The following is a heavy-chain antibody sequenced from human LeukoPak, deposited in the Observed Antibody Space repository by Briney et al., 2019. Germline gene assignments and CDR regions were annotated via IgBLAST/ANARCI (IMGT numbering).Heavy chain of an antibody. V-gene: IGHV4-59*01. D-gene: IGHD5-18*01. CDR3: ARGQHSYGYFNGFDY. Sequence: SETLSLTCTVSGGSISSYYWNWIRQPPGKGLEWIGYIYYSGRTNYNPSLESRVTMSVDTSKNQFSLKLSSVTAADTAVYYCARGQHSYGYFNGFDYWGQGTLVTVSS. CDR2: IYYSGRT. J-gene: IGHJ4*02. CDR1: GGSISSYY.